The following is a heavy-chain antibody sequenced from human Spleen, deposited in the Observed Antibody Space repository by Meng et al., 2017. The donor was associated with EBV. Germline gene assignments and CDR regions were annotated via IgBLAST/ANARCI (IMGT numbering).Heavy chain of an antibody. CDR2: ISSSGDTI. V-gene: IGHV3-11*01. CDR3: ARGRGTSTRRYFAT. CDR1: GFTFSDYF. Sequence: QVQLVESGGALVRPGGTLRISCTAAGFTFSDYFMNWIRRAPGKGLEWVSYISSSGDTIYYADSVKGRFTISRDNAKNSLFLQLNSLRVEDTAVYYCARGRGTSTRRYFATWGQGTLVTVSS. D-gene: IGHD2-2*01. J-gene: IGHJ5*02.